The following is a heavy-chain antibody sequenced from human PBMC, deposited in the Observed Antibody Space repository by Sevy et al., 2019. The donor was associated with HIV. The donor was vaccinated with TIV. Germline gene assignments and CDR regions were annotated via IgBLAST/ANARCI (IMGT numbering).Heavy chain of an antibody. Sequence: GGSLRLSCAASGFTFSSYGMHWVRQAPGKGLEWVAFIRYDGSNKYYADSVKGRFTISRDNSKNTLYLQMNSLRADDTAVYYCAKTSIAAPWGGRDFDYWGQGTLVTVSS. CDR2: IRYDGSNK. D-gene: IGHD6-6*01. CDR3: AKTSIAAPWGGRDFDY. J-gene: IGHJ4*02. CDR1: GFTFSSYG. V-gene: IGHV3-30*02.